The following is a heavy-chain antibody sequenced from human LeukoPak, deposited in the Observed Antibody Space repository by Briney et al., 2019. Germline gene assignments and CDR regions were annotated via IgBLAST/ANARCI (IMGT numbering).Heavy chain of an antibody. CDR3: ATDRDYYDSSGYYFDY. J-gene: IGHJ4*02. D-gene: IGHD3-22*01. Sequence: SVKVSCKASGGTFTSYAISWVRQAPGQGLEWMGRIIPILGIANYAQKFQGRVTMTEDTSTDTAYMELSSLRSEDTAVYYCATDRDYYDSSGYYFDYWGQGTLVTVSS. CDR2: IIPILGIA. V-gene: IGHV1-69*04. CDR1: GGTFTSYA.